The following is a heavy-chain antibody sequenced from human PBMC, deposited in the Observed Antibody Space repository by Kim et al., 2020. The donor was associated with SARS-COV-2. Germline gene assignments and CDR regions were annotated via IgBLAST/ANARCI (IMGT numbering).Heavy chain of an antibody. CDR2: INPSGGST. D-gene: IGHD3-3*01. CDR3: ARVVIIPKLAYYYYGMDV. J-gene: IGHJ6*02. V-gene: IGHV1-46*01. CDR1: GYTFTSYY. Sequence: ASVKVSCKASGYTFTSYYMHWVRQAPGQGLEWMGIINPSGGSTSYAQKFQGRVTMTRDTSTSTVYMELSSLRSEDTAVYYCARVVIIPKLAYYYYGMDVWGQGTTVTVSS.